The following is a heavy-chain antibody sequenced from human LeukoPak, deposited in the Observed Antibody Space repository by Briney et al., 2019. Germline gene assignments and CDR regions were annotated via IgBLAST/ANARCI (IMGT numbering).Heavy chain of an antibody. Sequence: GGSLRLSCAASGFTFSNAWMTWVRQAPGKGLEWVGRIKSKADGGTTDYAAPVKGRFTISGDDSKNTLYLQMNSLETEDTGVYFCATEWSHGYYYFDYWGQGTLVTVSS. D-gene: IGHD3-22*01. CDR3: ATEWSHGYYYFDY. CDR2: IKSKADGGTT. J-gene: IGHJ4*02. V-gene: IGHV3-15*01. CDR1: GFTFSNAW.